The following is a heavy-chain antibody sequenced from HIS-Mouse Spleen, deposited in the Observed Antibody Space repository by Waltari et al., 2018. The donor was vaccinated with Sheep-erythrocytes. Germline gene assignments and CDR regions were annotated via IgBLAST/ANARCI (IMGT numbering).Heavy chain of an antibody. Sequence: EVQLVESGGGLIQPGGSLRLSCSASGFTFSTNYLSWFRQAPGKGREVGSVIDSGGRTDFADSVKGRLTISRDNSKNKLYLQMNSLRAEDTAVYYCARGHPDYGDYDAFDIWGQGTMVTVSS. CDR2: IDSGGRT. V-gene: IGHV3-53*01. J-gene: IGHJ3*02. CDR3: ARGHPDYGDYDAFDI. D-gene: IGHD4-17*01. CDR1: GFTFSTNY.